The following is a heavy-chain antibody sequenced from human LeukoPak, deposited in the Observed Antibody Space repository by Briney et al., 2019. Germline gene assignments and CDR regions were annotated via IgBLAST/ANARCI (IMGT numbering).Heavy chain of an antibody. V-gene: IGHV4-31*03. CDR3: ARDRQDFDAFDI. J-gene: IGHJ3*02. CDR1: GGSISSGGYY. Sequence: SETLSLTCTVSGGSISSGGYYWSWIRQHPGKGLEWIGYIYYSGSTYYNPSLKSRVTISVDTSKNQFSLKLSSVTAADTAVYYCARDRQDFDAFDIWGQGTMVTVSS. CDR2: IYYSGST.